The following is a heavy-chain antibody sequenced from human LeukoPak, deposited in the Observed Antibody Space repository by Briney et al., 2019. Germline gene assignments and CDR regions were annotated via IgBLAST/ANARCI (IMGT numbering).Heavy chain of an antibody. CDR2: IYYSGST. Sequence: SETLSLTCTVSGGSISSGGYYWSWIRQHPGEGLEWIGYIYYSGSTYYNPSLKSRVTISVDTSKNQFSLKLSSVTAADTAVYYCARSPIVPAAIDGMDVWGKGTTVTVSS. J-gene: IGHJ6*04. CDR3: ARSPIVPAAIDGMDV. CDR1: GGSISSGGYY. D-gene: IGHD2-2*01. V-gene: IGHV4-31*03.